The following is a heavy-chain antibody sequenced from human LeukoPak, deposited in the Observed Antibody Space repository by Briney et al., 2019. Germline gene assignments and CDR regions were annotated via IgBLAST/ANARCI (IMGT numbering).Heavy chain of an antibody. Sequence: SETLSLTCTVYGGSISSYYWSWIRQPPGKGLESIGYIYNSGSIKYNPSLKSRVTISVDTSRNQLSLKVSSVTAADAAMYYCASSTVSDAGFDYWGQGTLVTVSS. CDR1: GGSISSYY. J-gene: IGHJ4*02. CDR3: ASSTVSDAGFDY. D-gene: IGHD4-11*01. V-gene: IGHV4-59*01. CDR2: IYNSGSI.